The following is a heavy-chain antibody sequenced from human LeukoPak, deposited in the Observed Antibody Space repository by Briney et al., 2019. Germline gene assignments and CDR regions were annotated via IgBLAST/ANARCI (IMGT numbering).Heavy chain of an antibody. D-gene: IGHD2/OR15-2a*01. CDR1: GFTFSSYA. V-gene: IGHV3-30-3*01. J-gene: IGHJ6*02. Sequence: GRSLRLSCAASGFTFSSYAMHWVRQAPGKGLEWVAVISYDGSNKYYADSVKGRFTISRDNSKNTLYLQMNSLRAEDTAVYYCARDQYSFTYYYYGMDVWGQGTTVTVSS. CDR3: ARDQYSFTYYYYGMDV. CDR2: ISYDGSNK.